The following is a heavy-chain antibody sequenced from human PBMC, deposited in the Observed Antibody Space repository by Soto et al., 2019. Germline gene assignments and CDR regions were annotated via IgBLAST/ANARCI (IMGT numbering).Heavy chain of an antibody. CDR3: ARGHFVVVPAAISLYY. J-gene: IGHJ4*02. D-gene: IGHD2-2*01. CDR2: ISSNGGST. CDR1: GFTFSSYA. Sequence: GGSLRLSCAASGFTFSSYAMHWVRQAPGKGLEYVSAISSNGGSTYYANSVKGRFTISRDNSKNTLYLQMGSLRAEDMAVYYCARGHFVVVPAAISLYYWGQGTLVTVSS. V-gene: IGHV3-64*01.